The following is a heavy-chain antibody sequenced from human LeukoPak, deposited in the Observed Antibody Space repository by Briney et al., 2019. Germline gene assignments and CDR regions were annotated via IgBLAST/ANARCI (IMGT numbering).Heavy chain of an antibody. CDR1: GFRFSSYW. CDR3: ARDPPMRDLPIVVVVAATYPDY. Sequence: QAGGSLRLSCAASGFRFSSYWMSWVRQAPGKGLEWVANIQQDGSEKYYVDSVKGRFTISRDNAKNSLYLQMNSLRAEDTAVYYCARDPPMRDLPIVVVVAATYPDYWGQGTLVTVSS. V-gene: IGHV3-7*01. J-gene: IGHJ4*02. CDR2: IQQDGSEK. D-gene: IGHD2-15*01.